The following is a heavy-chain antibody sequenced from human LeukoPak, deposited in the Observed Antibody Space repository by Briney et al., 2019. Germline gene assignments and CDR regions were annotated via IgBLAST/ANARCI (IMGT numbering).Heavy chain of an antibody. V-gene: IGHV4-4*07. Sequence: KSSETLSLTCTVSGGSISSYYWSWIRQPAGKGLEWIGRIYTSGSTNYNPSLKSRVTMSVDTSKNQFSLKLSSVTAADTAVYYCARVSRIVVVPAASYYFDYWGQGTLVTVSS. CDR2: IYTSGST. CDR1: GGSISSYY. D-gene: IGHD2-2*01. CDR3: ARVSRIVVVPAASYYFDY. J-gene: IGHJ4*02.